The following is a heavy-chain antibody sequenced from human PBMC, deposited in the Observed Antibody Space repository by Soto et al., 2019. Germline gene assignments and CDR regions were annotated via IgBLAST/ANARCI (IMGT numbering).Heavy chain of an antibody. Sequence: SVTLSLTCTVSGVSMSSSTYYWGWIRQPPGKGLEWIGKISSSGNTYYNPSLRSRVTISVDTSKNQFSLKLISVTAADTAFYYCVSDRATETTGLRHNYFDPWGQGTLVTVSS. V-gene: IGHV4-39*01. D-gene: IGHD1-1*01. CDR1: GVSMSSSTYY. CDR3: VSDRATETTGLRHNYFDP. CDR2: ISSSGNT. J-gene: IGHJ5*02.